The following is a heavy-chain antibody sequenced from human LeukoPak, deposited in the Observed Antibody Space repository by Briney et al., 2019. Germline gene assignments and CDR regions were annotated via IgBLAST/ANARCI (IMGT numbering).Heavy chain of an antibody. V-gene: IGHV3-23*01. CDR3: ARHYDSSGYYYLDY. Sequence: GGSLRLSCAASGFTFSNYAMSWVRQAPGEGLEWVSAISGSGGSTYYADSVKGRFTFSRDNSKNTLYLQMNSLRAEDTAVYYCARHYDSSGYYYLDYWGQGTLVTVSS. CDR2: ISGSGGST. D-gene: IGHD3-22*01. CDR1: GFTFSNYA. J-gene: IGHJ4*02.